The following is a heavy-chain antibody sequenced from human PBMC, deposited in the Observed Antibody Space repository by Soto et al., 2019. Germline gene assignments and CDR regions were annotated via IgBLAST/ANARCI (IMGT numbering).Heavy chain of an antibody. J-gene: IGHJ4*02. V-gene: IGHV2-5*02. CDR3: AHRPRGYAYYFDY. Sequence: QITLKESGPTLVKPTQTLTLTCTFSGFSLSTRGVAVGWFRQPPGKALEWLALIYWVVDKWYSPSLKSRLTITDATSKDQVVLTMTNMDTVDTATYYCAHRPRGYAYYFDYWGQRTMVTGSS. CDR1: GFSLSTRGVA. CDR2: IYWVVDK. D-gene: IGHD5-12*01.